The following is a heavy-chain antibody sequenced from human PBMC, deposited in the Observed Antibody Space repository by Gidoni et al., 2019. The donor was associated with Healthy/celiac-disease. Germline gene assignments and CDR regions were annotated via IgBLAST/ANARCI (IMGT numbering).Heavy chain of an antibody. Sequence: QVQLQESGPGLVKPSQTLSLTCTVSGGSISSGSDYWSWIRQPAGKGLEWIGRIYTSGSTNYNPSLKSRVTMSVDTSKNQFALKLSSVTAADTAVYYCARWDYYGSGSFDYWGQGTLVTVSS. CDR2: IYTSGST. CDR3: ARWDYYGSGSFDY. CDR1: GGSISSGSDY. D-gene: IGHD3-10*01. V-gene: IGHV4-61*02. J-gene: IGHJ4*02.